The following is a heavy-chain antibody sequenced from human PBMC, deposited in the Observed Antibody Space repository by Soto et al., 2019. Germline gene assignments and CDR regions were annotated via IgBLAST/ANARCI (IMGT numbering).Heavy chain of an antibody. V-gene: IGHV1-18*04. D-gene: IGHD3-3*01. Sequence: VKGACKAAGYTYTIYGIGRVLQATEQGLEWMGWISAYNGNTNYAQKLQGRVTMTTDTSPSTAYMELRSLRSDDTAVYYCARDEDCWSGPLVMRYGMDVWAQRTTVTVSS. CDR2: ISAYNGNT. CDR1: GYTYTIYG. CDR3: ARDEDCWSGPLVMRYGMDV. J-gene: IGHJ6*02.